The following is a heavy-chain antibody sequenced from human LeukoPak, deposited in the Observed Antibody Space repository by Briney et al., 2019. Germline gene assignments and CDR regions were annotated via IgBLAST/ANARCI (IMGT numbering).Heavy chain of an antibody. CDR2: IYSGGST. CDR1: GFTVSSNY. CDR3: ARHRGYSSAWYDY. V-gene: IGHV3-66*04. D-gene: IGHD6-19*01. J-gene: IGHJ4*02. Sequence: GGSLRLSCAAFGFTVSSNYMSWVRQAPGKGLEWVSVIYSGGSTYYADSVKGRFTISRDNSKNTLYLQMNSLRADDTAVYYCARHRGYSSAWYDYWGQGTLVTVSS.